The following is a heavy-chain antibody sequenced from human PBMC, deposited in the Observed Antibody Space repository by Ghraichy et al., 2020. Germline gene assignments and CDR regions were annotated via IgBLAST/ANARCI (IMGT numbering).Heavy chain of an antibody. D-gene: IGHD5-18*01. V-gene: IGHV4-34*01. J-gene: IGHJ4*02. Sequence: SETLSLTCAVYGGSFSGYYWSWIRQPPGKGLEWIGEINHSGSTNYNPSLKSRVTISVDTSKNQFSLKLSSVTAADTAVYYCARGYSYGITFDYWGQGTLVTVSS. CDR1: GGSFSGYY. CDR2: INHSGST. CDR3: ARGYSYGITFDY.